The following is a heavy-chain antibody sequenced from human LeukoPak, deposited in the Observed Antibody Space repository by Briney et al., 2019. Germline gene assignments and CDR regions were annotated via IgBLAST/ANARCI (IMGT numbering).Heavy chain of an antibody. CDR3: ASGSWPYNWDSSYYFDY. Sequence: ASVTVSCTASGYTFTGYYMHWVRQAPGQGLEWMGWINPNSGGTNYAQKFQGKVTMTRDTSISTAYMELSRLRSDDTAVYYCASGSWPYNWDSSYYFDYWGQGTLVTVSS. V-gene: IGHV1-2*02. CDR2: INPNSGGT. CDR1: GYTFTGYY. D-gene: IGHD1-7*01. J-gene: IGHJ4*02.